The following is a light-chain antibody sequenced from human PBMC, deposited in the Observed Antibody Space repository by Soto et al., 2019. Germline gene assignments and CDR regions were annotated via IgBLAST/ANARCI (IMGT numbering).Light chain of an antibody. CDR1: QTISTY. CDR2: GAA. CDR3: QQTYTSPYT. V-gene: IGKV1-39*01. Sequence: DIQMTQSPSSLSASVGDRVTITCRASQTISTYLNWYQQKPGRAPKLLIFGAATLQRGVPSRFSGGASGTDFSLTISSLQPEDFATYYCQQTYTSPYTFGQGTKVDIK. J-gene: IGKJ2*01.